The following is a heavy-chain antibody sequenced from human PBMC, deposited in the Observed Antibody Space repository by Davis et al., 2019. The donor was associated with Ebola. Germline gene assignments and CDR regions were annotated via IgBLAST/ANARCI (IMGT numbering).Heavy chain of an antibody. D-gene: IGHD3-10*01. CDR3: ASLMGFGELLSYSFDY. Sequence: GESLKISCKGSGYSFTSYWIGWVRQMPGKGLEWMGIIYPGDSDTRYSPSFQGQVTISADKSISTAYLQMNSLRAEDTAVYYCASLMGFGELLSYSFDYWGQGTLVTVSS. J-gene: IGHJ4*02. V-gene: IGHV5-51*01. CDR2: IYPGDSDT. CDR1: GYSFTSYW.